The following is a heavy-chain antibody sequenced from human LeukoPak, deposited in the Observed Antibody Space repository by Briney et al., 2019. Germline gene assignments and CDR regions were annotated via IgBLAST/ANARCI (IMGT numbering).Heavy chain of an antibody. Sequence: GRSLRLSCAASGFTFSSYGMHWVRQAPGKGLEWVAVISYDGSNKYYADSVKGRFTISGDNSKNTLYLQMNSLRAEDTAVYYCAASTPDYGDYGFDPWGQGTLVTVSS. CDR1: GFTFSSYG. V-gene: IGHV3-30*03. CDR3: AASTPDYGDYGFDP. J-gene: IGHJ5*02. D-gene: IGHD4-17*01. CDR2: ISYDGSNK.